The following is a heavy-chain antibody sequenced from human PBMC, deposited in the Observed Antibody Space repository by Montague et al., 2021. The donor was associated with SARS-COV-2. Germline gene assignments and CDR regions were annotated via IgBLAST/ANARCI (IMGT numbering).Heavy chain of an antibody. CDR3: ARHIDKEGTYYYYYGMDV. V-gene: IGHV4-59*08. Sequence: SETLSLTCTVSGDSISSYYWSWIRQPPGKGLEWIGYLSNSGSTKYNPSLKSRVTISVDTSKNQFSLKLRSVTAADTAVYYCARHIDKEGTYYYYYGMDVWGPGTTVTVSS. CDR1: GDSISSYY. J-gene: IGHJ6*02. D-gene: IGHD2-15*01. CDR2: LSNSGST.